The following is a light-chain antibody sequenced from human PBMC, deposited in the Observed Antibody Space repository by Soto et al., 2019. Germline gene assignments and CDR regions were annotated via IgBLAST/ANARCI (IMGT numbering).Light chain of an antibody. J-gene: IGKJ2*01. V-gene: IGKV4-1*01. CDR3: HQYYGTPYT. CDR1: QSVFDISDNKKY. CDR2: WAS. Sequence: DIVMTQSPDSLAVSLGERATINCKSSQSVFDISDNKKYLAWYQQKPGQPPKLLIYWASTRESGVPDRFSGSGSATDFTLTISSLQAEDVALYYCHQYYGTPYTFGQGTKLEIK.